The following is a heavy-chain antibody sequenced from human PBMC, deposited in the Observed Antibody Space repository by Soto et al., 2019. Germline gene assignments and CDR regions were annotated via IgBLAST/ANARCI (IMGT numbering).Heavy chain of an antibody. CDR1: GYSFTSYW. D-gene: IGHD6-6*01. J-gene: IGHJ6*02. CDR3: AREGRGSSSSPHYYGMDV. CDR2: IYPGDSDT. Sequence: PGESLKISCKGSGYSFTSYWIGWVRQMPGKGLEWMGIIYPGDSDTRYSPSFQGQVTISADKSISTAYLQWSSLKASDTAMYYCAREGRGSSSSPHYYGMDVWGQGTTVTV. V-gene: IGHV5-51*01.